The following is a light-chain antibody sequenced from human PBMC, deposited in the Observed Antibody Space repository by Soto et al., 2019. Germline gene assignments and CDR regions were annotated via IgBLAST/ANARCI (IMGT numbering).Light chain of an antibody. Sequence: DIQMTQSPSTLSASVGDRVTITCRASQTISPWLAWYQQKPGKAPKLLIYDASILVSGVPSRFSGSGSGTKFMLTISSLQPDDLATYYRQNYSAYSTFGQGTKVDIK. V-gene: IGKV1-5*03. J-gene: IGKJ1*01. CDR3: QNYSAYST. CDR1: QTISPW. CDR2: DAS.